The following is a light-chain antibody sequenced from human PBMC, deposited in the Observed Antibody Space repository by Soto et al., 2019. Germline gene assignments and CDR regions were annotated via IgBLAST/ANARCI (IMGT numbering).Light chain of an antibody. CDR3: SSSKSSSTRPYV. V-gene: IGLV2-14*01. J-gene: IGLJ1*01. CDR1: SSDVGGYNL. Sequence: QSALTQPASVSGSPGQSITISCTGTSSDVGGYNLVSWYQQYPDKAPKLLIFDVNTRPSGVSHRFSGSKSGSTASLPITGRQAEDEDAYYCSSSKSSSTRPYVFGTGTKLTVL. CDR2: DVN.